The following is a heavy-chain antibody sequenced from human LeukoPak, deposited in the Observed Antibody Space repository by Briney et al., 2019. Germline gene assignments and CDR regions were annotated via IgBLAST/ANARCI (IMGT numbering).Heavy chain of an antibody. D-gene: IGHD6-13*01. CDR1: TFDDYA. J-gene: IGHJ5*02. CDR3: ARDLRVNSRVIDP. V-gene: IGHV4-31*02. CDR2: IYYSGST. Sequence: TFDDYAMHWVRQHPGKGLEWIGYIYYSGSTYYNPSLKSRVTISVDTSKNQFSLKLSSVTAADTAVYYCARDLRVNSRVIDPWGQGTLVTVSS.